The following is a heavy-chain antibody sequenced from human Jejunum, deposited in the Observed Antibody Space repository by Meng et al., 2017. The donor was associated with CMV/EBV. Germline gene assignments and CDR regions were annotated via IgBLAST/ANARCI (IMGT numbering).Heavy chain of an antibody. J-gene: IGHJ5*01. CDR1: GFTFSSYW. V-gene: IGHV3-7*01. CDR3: ATSNAAAGNS. CDR2: IKQDGSAI. Sequence: SCKGSGFTFSSYWMSWVRQAPGKGLEWVANIKQDGSAIHYVDSVKGRFTISRDNAKNSLYLQMTSLTGEDTAVYYCATSNAAAGNSWGHGTLVTVSS. D-gene: IGHD6-13*01.